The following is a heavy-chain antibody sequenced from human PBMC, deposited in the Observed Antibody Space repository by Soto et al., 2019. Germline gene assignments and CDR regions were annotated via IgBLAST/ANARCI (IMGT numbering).Heavy chain of an antibody. J-gene: IGHJ4*02. CDR1: GASISSYY. V-gene: IGHV4-59*01. D-gene: IGHD7-27*01. Sequence: PSQTLSVTWTVVGASISSYYWRWIRQPPGKGLEWIGYIYYSGSTNYNASLKSRVTISVDTSRNQFSLKVSSVTATDTAVYYCARLWPTSGNWALDYWGQGTLVTVSS. CDR3: ARLWPTSGNWALDY. CDR2: IYYSGST.